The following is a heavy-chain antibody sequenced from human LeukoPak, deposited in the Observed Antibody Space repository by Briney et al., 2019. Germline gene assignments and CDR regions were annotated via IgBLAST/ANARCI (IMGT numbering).Heavy chain of an antibody. CDR2: ISASSSGI. V-gene: IGHV3-48*01. CDR1: GFTLSLYG. Sequence: GGSLRLSCAVSGFTLSLYGMNWGRQAPGKGLEWISHISASSSGIFYADSVKGRFITSRDNTRSSLYLQMNSLRAEDTAVYYCVRDPSSVRLPFGSWGQGTLVTVSS. J-gene: IGHJ4*02. CDR3: VRDPSSVRLPFGS. D-gene: IGHD6-6*01.